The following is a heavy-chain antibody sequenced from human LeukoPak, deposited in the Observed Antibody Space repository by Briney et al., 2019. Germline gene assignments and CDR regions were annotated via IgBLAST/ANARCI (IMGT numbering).Heavy chain of an antibody. CDR2: IYTSGST. CDR1: GGSISSYY. D-gene: IGHD3-10*01. J-gene: IGHJ4*02. V-gene: IGHV4-4*07. Sequence: SETLSLTCTVSGGSISSYYWSWIRQPAGKGLEWIGRIYTSGSTNYNPSLKSRVTISVDTSKNQFSLKLSSVTAADTAVYYCARAYSYYYGSGSYYFDYWGQGTLVTVSS. CDR3: ARAYSYYYGSGSYYFDY.